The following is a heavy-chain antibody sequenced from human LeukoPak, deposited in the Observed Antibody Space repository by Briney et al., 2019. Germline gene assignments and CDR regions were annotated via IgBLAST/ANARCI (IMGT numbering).Heavy chain of an antibody. V-gene: IGHV1-8*01. J-gene: IGHJ6*02. CDR2: VNPNSGNT. CDR1: GYSFTSYD. CDR3: ARLTRYYYGMDV. Sequence: GASVTVSCKASGYSFTSYDINWVRQAPGQGLEWMGWVNPNSGNTGYAQKFQGRVSMTRNTSINTAYMELSSLRSEDTAVYYCARLTRYYYGMDVWGQGTTVTVSS. D-gene: IGHD1-14*01.